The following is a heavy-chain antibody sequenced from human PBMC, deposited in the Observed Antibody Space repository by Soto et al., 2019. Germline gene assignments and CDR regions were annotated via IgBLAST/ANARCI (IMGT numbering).Heavy chain of an antibody. CDR3: AKDIQGRGATTGDDAFDI. Sequence: GGPLRRSCVGSEFTFSNYAMNWVRQAPGEGQERVSLISSSGGTTYYADSVKGRFSISRDNSKNTLYLQMNSLRVEDTAIYYCAKDIQGRGATTGDDAFDIWGQGTMVTVSS. D-gene: IGHD1-1*01. CDR2: ISSSGGTT. J-gene: IGHJ3*02. CDR1: EFTFSNYA. V-gene: IGHV3-23*01.